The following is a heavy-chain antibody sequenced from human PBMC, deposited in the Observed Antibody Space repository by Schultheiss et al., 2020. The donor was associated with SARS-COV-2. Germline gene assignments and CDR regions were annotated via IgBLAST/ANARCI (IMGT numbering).Heavy chain of an antibody. J-gene: IGHJ4*02. CDR3: ARDPEKNYFDY. CDR2: IYYSGST. Sequence: SETLSLTCTVSGGSISSSSYYWGWIRQPPGKGLEWIGSIYYSGSTNYNPSLKSRVTISVDTSKNQFSLKLSSVTAADTAVYYCARDPEKNYFDYWGQGTLVTVSS. V-gene: IGHV4-39*07. CDR1: GGSISSSSYY.